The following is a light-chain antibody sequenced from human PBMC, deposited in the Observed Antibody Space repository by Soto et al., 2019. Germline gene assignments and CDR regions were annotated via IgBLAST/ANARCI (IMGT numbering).Light chain of an antibody. Sequence: DIQMTQSPSSLSASIGDRVTITCRASQGISTYLNWYQQKPGKAPKLLINGASSLQSGVPSRFSGSGSGTDFTLTISSLQPEDFETYYCQQSYSTWTFGQGTKVEIK. J-gene: IGKJ1*01. CDR1: QGISTY. CDR3: QQSYSTWT. V-gene: IGKV1-39*01. CDR2: GAS.